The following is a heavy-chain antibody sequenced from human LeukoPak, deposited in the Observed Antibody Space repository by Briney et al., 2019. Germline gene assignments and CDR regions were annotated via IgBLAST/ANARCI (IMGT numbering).Heavy chain of an antibody. J-gene: IGHJ4*02. V-gene: IGHV1-46*01. CDR2: INPSGGST. CDR3: ARAWNYYDSSGYYPFDY. CDR1: GFTFSSYG. D-gene: IGHD3-22*01. Sequence: GGSLRLSCAASGFTFSSYGMHWVRQAPGQGLEWMGIINPSGGSTSYAQKFQGRVTMTRDMSTSTVYLELSSLRSEDTAVYYCARAWNYYDSSGYYPFDYWGQGTLVTVSS.